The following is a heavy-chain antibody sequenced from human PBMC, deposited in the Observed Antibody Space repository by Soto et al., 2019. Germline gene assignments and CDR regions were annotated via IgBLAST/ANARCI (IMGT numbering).Heavy chain of an antibody. CDR3: AGGYCSSTSCPRPYYGMDV. Sequence: ASVKVSCKASGYTFTSYGISWVRQAPGRGLEWMGWISAYNGNTNYAQKLQGRVTMTTDTSTSTTYMELRSLRSDDTAVYYCAGGYCSSTSCPRPYYGMDVWGQGTTVTVSS. D-gene: IGHD2-2*01. J-gene: IGHJ6*02. CDR2: ISAYNGNT. CDR1: GYTFTSYG. V-gene: IGHV1-18*04.